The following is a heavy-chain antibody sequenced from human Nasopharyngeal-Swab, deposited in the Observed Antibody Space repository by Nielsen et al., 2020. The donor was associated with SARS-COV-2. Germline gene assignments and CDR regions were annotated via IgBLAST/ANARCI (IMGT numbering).Heavy chain of an antibody. D-gene: IGHD5-18*01. CDR2: ISGSGSGT. Sequence: GGSLRLSCAASGFTFSSFAMSWVRQTPGKGLEWVSFISGSGSGTYYADSVKGRFIISRDDSKTTLYLQMNSLRADDTATYFCSKVDAAMVSSEAFFAHWGQGTLVTVPS. V-gene: IGHV3-23*01. J-gene: IGHJ4*02. CDR3: SKVDAAMVSSEAFFAH. CDR1: GFTFSSFA.